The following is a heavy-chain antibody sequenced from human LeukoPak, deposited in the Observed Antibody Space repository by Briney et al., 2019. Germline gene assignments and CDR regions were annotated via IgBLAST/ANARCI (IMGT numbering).Heavy chain of an antibody. D-gene: IGHD2-2*01. CDR3: ARDDCSSISCYHNWFDP. J-gene: IGHJ5*02. CDR1: GFPHNIHW. CDR2: IKQDGNEK. V-gene: IGHV3-7*01. Sequence: GGSLRLFCAPSGFPHNIHWVSWVRRAPGKGLEGVANIKQDGNEKYYVDSVKGRFTISRDNAKNSMYLQMNSLRAEDTAVYYCARDDCSSISCYHNWFDPWGQGTLVTVSS.